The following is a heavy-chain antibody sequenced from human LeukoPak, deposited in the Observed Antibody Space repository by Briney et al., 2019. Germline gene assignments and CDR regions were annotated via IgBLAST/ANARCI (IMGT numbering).Heavy chain of an antibody. D-gene: IGHD5-18*01. CDR2: IKQDGSEK. Sequence: PGGSQRLSCAASGFTFSGYWMTWIRQAPGKGLEWVANIKQDGSEKYYVDSVKGRFTISRDNAKNSLYLQMNSLRAEDTAVYYCARDTGGGYSCYDCWGQGTLLTVSS. CDR1: GFTFSGYW. J-gene: IGHJ4*02. CDR3: ARDTGGGYSCYDC. V-gene: IGHV3-7*01.